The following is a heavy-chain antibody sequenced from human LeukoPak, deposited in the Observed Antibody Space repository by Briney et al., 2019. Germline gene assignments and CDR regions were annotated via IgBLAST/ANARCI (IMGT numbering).Heavy chain of an antibody. V-gene: IGHV3-7*01. CDR3: ARDSGWYPVDY. Sequence: GGSLRLSCAASGFTFSNSWMTWVRQAPGKGLEWVANIKEDGSEKNYVDSVRGRFTISRDNAKNSLYLQMNSLRAEDTAVYYCARDSGWYPVDYWGQGTLVTVSS. J-gene: IGHJ4*02. CDR2: IKEDGSEK. CDR1: GFTFSNSW. D-gene: IGHD6-19*01.